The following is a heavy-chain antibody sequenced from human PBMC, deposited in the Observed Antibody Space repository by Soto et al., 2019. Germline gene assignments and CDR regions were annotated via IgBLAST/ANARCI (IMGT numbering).Heavy chain of an antibody. J-gene: IGHJ4*02. CDR2: IWYDGSNK. D-gene: IGHD3-3*01. CDR3: ARGGGPLDY. Sequence: PGGSLTLSCAASGFTFNSYGMHWVRQAPGKGLERVAVIWYDGSNKYYADSVKGRFTISRDNSKNTLYLQMNSLRAEDTAVYYCARGGGPLDYWGQGTLVTVSS. CDR1: GFTFNSYG. V-gene: IGHV3-33*01.